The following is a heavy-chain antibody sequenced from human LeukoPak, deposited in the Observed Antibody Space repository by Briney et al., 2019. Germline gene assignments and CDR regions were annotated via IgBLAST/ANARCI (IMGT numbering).Heavy chain of an antibody. Sequence: VGSLRLSCAASGFTFSSYAMSWVRQAPGKGLEWVSAISGSGCSTYYADSVKGRFTISRDNSKNTLYLQMNSLRAEDTAVYYCAKDELTTVVAAFYYYYGMDVWGQGTTVTVSS. V-gene: IGHV3-23*01. J-gene: IGHJ6*02. D-gene: IGHD4-23*01. CDR1: GFTFSSYA. CDR2: ISGSGCST. CDR3: AKDELTTVVAAFYYYYGMDV.